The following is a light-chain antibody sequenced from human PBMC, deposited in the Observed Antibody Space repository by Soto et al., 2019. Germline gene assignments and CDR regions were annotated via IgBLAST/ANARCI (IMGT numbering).Light chain of an antibody. Sequence: EIVLTQSPGTLSLSPGERATLSCRASQSVSSSYLAWYQQKPGQAPRLLIYGASSRATGIPDRFSGSGSGTHFTLTISRLEPEDFAVYYCQQYGSSPPITFGQGTRLEI. J-gene: IGKJ5*01. CDR1: QSVSSSY. CDR2: GAS. CDR3: QQYGSSPPIT. V-gene: IGKV3-20*01.